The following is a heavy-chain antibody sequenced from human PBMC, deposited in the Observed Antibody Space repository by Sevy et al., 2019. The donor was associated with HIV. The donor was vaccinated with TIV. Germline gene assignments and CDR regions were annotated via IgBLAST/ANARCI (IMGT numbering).Heavy chain of an antibody. J-gene: IGHJ3*02. V-gene: IGHV4-59*08. Sequence: SETLSPTCTVSGGSINSDHWNWIRQPPGKGLEWIGYVYYTGGTNYNPSLKNRVTISVDRTKNQFSLKLTSVTAADTAVYYCARRNDFDIWGPGTMVTVSS. CDR2: VYYTGGT. CDR1: GGSINSDH. CDR3: ARRNDFDI.